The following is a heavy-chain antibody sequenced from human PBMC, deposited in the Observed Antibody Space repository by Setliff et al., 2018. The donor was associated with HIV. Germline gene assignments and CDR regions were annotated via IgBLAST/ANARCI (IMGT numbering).Heavy chain of an antibody. V-gene: IGHV4-59*11. Sequence: PSETLSLTCPVSGPSINIHYWSWIRQSPGKGFEWIGYIYSTGSTNYNPSLQSRVTISMVASRNQFSLKVTSVTAADTAVYYCAKGAGFYGDYTFDHWGQGTLVTVSS. D-gene: IGHD4-17*01. CDR3: AKGAGFYGDYTFDH. J-gene: IGHJ4*02. CDR2: IYSTGST. CDR1: GPSINIHY.